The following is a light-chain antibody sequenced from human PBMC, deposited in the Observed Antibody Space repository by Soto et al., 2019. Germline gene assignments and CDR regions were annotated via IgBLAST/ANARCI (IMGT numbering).Light chain of an antibody. Sequence: DIQMTQSPSSLSASVGDRVTITCRASQSISKYLNWYQQKPGKAPSLLMYAVSSLQGGVPPRFSGSASGTNFSLTIAGLQHEDFATYHCQQSYRTPYTFGQGTKLEIK. CDR3: QQSYRTPYT. J-gene: IGKJ2*01. CDR1: QSISKY. CDR2: AVS. V-gene: IGKV1-39*01.